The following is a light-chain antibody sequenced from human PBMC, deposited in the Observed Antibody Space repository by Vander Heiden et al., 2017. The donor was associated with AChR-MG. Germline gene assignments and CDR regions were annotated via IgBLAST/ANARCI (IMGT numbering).Light chain of an antibody. CDR2: QDT. CDR1: KLGGKY. V-gene: IGLV3-1*01. Sequence: SFELTQAPSVSVSPGQTATITCSGEKLGGKYVSWYRQKPGQSPVLVVYQDTKRPSGVPERFSGSNSENTATLTISGTQSMDEADYYCQAWDDTTGVVFGGGTTLTVL. CDR3: QAWDDTTGVV. J-gene: IGLJ2*01.